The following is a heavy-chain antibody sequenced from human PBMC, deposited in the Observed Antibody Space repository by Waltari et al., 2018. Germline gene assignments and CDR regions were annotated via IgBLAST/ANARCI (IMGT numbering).Heavy chain of an antibody. CDR3: AGVRYCSSTSCYREYFDY. J-gene: IGHJ4*02. Sequence: QVQLQESGPGLVKPSETLSLTCTVSGGSISSYYWSWIRQPPGKGLEWIGYIYYSGSTNYNPYLKSRVTISVDTSKNQFSLKLSSVTAADTAVYYCAGVRYCSSTSCYREYFDYWGQGTLVTVSS. CDR1: GGSISSYY. CDR2: IYYSGST. V-gene: IGHV4-59*01. D-gene: IGHD2-2*01.